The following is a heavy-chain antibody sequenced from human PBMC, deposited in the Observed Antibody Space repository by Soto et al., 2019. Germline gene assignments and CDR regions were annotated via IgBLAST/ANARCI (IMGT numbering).Heavy chain of an antibody. Sequence: PSETLSLTCTVSGGSISSGDYYWSWIRQPPGKGLEWIGYIYYSGSTYYNPSLKSRVTISVDTSKNQFSLKLSSVTAADTAVYYCASGVSSSWFTYFDYWGQGTLVTVSS. D-gene: IGHD6-13*01. CDR3: ASGVSSSWFTYFDY. CDR1: GGSISSGDYY. V-gene: IGHV4-30-4*01. CDR2: IYYSGST. J-gene: IGHJ4*02.